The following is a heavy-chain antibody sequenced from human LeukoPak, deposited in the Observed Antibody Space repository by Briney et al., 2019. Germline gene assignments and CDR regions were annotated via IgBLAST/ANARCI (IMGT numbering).Heavy chain of an antibody. V-gene: IGHV1-46*01. J-gene: IGHJ3*02. CDR1: GHTLSSYY. CDR2: IDPSAGST. D-gene: IGHD2-15*01. Sequence: ASVKVSCKASGHTLSSYYMHWVRQAPGQGLEWMGIIDPSAGSTNYAQKFQGRVSMTSDTSTSTVYMELSSLRSEDTAVYYCARSPPRDSDAFDIWGQGTMVTVSS. CDR3: ARSPPRDSDAFDI.